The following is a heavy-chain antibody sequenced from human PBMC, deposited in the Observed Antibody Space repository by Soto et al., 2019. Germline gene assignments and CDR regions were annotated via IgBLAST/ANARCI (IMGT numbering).Heavy chain of an antibody. CDR2: IIPLFGTT. V-gene: IGHV1-69*06. CDR1: GYTFTDYY. J-gene: IGHJ4*02. Sequence: SVKVSCKASGYTFTDYYIHWVRQAPGQGLEWMGGIIPLFGTTNYAQRFQGRVTITADKSTSTAYMELSSLKSEDTAIYYCARDLGSGYDPGDYWGQGTLVTV. D-gene: IGHD5-12*01. CDR3: ARDLGSGYDPGDY.